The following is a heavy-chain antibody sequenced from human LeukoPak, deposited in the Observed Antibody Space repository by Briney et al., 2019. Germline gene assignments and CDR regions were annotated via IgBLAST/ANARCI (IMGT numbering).Heavy chain of an antibody. D-gene: IGHD1-1*01. CDR3: ARAYNSHFDY. Sequence: TGGSLRLSCAASGFTFSSYWMHWVRQAPGKGLVCVSRIKSDGSSTSYADSMKGRFTISRDDVKNTLYLQMNSLRAEDTAVYYCARAYNSHFDYWGQGALVTVSS. V-gene: IGHV3-74*01. CDR2: IKSDGSST. J-gene: IGHJ4*02. CDR1: GFTFSSYW.